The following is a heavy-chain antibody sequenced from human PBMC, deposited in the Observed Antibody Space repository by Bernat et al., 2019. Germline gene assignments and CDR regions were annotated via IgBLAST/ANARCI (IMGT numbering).Heavy chain of an antibody. CDR2: ISTSSSTI. V-gene: IGHV3-48*01. CDR1: GFTFSTYS. D-gene: IGHD3-10*01. Sequence: VQLVESGGGLVKPGGSLRLSCAASGFTFSTYSMNWVRQAPGKGLEWVSYISTSSSTIYYADSVKGRFTISRDNSKNTLYLQMNSLRAEDTAVYYCAKDSFYGSGSYFDYWGQGTLVTVSS. J-gene: IGHJ4*02. CDR3: AKDSFYGSGSYFDY.